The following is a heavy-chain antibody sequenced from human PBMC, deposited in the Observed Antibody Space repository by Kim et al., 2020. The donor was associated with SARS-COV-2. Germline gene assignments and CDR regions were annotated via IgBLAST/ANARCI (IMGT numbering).Heavy chain of an antibody. D-gene: IGHD6-13*01. CDR2: IYYSGST. V-gene: IGHV4-61*01. J-gene: IGHJ5*02. CDR3: ARVTGQQLVPTVVANWFDP. Sequence: SETLSLTCTVSGGSVSSGSYYWSWIRQPPGKGLEWIGYIYYSGSTNYNPSLKRRVTISVDTTKNQFSLKLSSVTAADTAVYYCARVTGQQLVPTVVANWFDPWGQGTLVTVSS. CDR1: GGSVSSGSYY.